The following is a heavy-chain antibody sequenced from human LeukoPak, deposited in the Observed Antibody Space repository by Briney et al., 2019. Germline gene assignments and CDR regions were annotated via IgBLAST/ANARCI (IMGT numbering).Heavy chain of an antibody. J-gene: IGHJ4*02. V-gene: IGHV3-48*02. D-gene: IGHD3-22*01. CDR2: ISSSSSTI. CDR1: GFTFSSYS. CDR3: ARGYPRYYYDSSGHDY. Sequence: GGSLRLSCAASGFTFSSYSMNWVRQAPGKGLEWVSYISSSSSTIYYADSVKGRFTISRDNAKNSLYLQMNSLRDEDTAVYYCARGYPRYYYDSSGHDYWGQGTLVTVSS.